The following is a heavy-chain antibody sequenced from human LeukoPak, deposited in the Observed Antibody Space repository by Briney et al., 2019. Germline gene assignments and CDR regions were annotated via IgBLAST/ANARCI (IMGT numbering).Heavy chain of an antibody. CDR2: ISAFNGET. CDR3: ARDPSNTSGRYTYFDY. D-gene: IGHD3-16*02. CDR1: GYIFTSYG. Sequence: ASVKVSCKASGYIFTSYGINWVRQAPGQGLGWMGWISAFNGETHYAQNLQGRVTMTTDTSTSTAYMELRSLRSDDTAVYYCARDPSNTSGRYTYFDYWGQGTLVTVSS. J-gene: IGHJ4*02. V-gene: IGHV1-18*01.